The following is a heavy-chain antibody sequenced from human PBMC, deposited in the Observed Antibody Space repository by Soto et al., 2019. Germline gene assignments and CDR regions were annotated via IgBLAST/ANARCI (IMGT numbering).Heavy chain of an antibody. CDR2: IYYSGST. V-gene: IGHV4-31*03. CDR3: ARVRGLRFFMSPYFVY. D-gene: IGHD3-3*01. Sequence: QVQLQESGPGLVKPSQTLSLTCTVSGGSISSGGYYWSWIRQHPGKGLEWIGYIYYSGSTYYNPSLKSRDTISVDTSKTQSSLKPSSVTASDTAVYYCARVRGLRFFMSPYFVYWVQGTLVTVSS. J-gene: IGHJ4*02. CDR1: GGSISSGGYY.